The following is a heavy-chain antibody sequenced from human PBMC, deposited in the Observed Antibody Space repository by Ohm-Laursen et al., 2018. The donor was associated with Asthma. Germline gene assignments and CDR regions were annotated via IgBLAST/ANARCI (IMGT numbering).Heavy chain of an antibody. J-gene: IGHJ4*02. CDR3: AKDYLTFTDIAVAGGQTDY. V-gene: IGHV3-30*18. D-gene: IGHD6-19*01. CDR2: ISYDGSNK. Sequence: SLRLSCTATGFTFSSYGMHWGRQAPGKGLEWVAVISYDGSNKYYADSVKGRFTISRDNSKNTLYLQMNSLRAEDTAVYYCAKDYLTFTDIAVAGGQTDYWGQGTLVTVSS. CDR1: GFTFSSYG.